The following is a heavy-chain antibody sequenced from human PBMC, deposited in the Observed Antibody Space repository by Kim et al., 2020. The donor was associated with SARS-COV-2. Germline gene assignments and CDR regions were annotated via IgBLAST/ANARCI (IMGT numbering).Heavy chain of an antibody. CDR3: ASSSDSGYFQH. CDR1: GFTFSDYY. D-gene: IGHD3-10*01. J-gene: IGHJ1*01. CDR2: ISSSSSYT. V-gene: IGHV3-11*03. Sequence: GGSLRLSCAASGFTFSDYYMSWIRQAPGEGLEWVSYISSSSSYTNYADSVKGRFTISRDNAKNSLYLQMNSLRAEDTAVYYCASSSDSGYFQHWGQGTLVTVSS.